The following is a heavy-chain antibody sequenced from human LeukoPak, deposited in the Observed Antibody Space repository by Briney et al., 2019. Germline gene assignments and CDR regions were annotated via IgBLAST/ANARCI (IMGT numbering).Heavy chain of an antibody. CDR2: ISYDVDNK. J-gene: IGHJ3*02. V-gene: IGHV3-30-3*01. CDR3: ARAWGYDSFDI. Sequence: GGSLRLSCAASGFAFSNYPMHWVRQAPGKGLDWVALISYDVDNKYYADSVKGRFTISRDNSKTTLYLQTNSLRAEDTAVYYCARAWGYDSFDIWGQGTMVTVSS. D-gene: IGHD7-27*01. CDR1: GFAFSNYP.